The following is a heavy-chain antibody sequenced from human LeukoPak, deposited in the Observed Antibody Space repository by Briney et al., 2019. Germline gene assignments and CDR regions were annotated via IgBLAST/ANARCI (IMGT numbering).Heavy chain of an antibody. CDR2: INYSGST. CDR1: GGSFSGYY. Sequence: SETLSLTCAVYGGSFSGYYWSWIRQPPGKGLEWIGEINYSGSTNYNPSLKSRVTISVDTSKSQFSLKLSSVTAADTAVYYCARALPYSNYVFDYWGQGTLVTVSS. CDR3: ARALPYSNYVFDY. J-gene: IGHJ4*02. D-gene: IGHD4-11*01. V-gene: IGHV4-34*01.